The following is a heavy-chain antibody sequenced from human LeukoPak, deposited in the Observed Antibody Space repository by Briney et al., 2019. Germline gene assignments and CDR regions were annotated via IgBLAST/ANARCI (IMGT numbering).Heavy chain of an antibody. CDR3: ARYCSSTSCRALGAFDI. Sequence: SQTLSLTCAVSGGSISSGGYSWSWIRQPPGKGLEWIGYIYHSGSTYYNPSLKSRVTISVDTSKNQFSLKLSSVTAADTAVYYCARYCSSTSCRALGAFDIWGQGTMVTVSS. J-gene: IGHJ3*02. CDR1: GGSISSGGYS. V-gene: IGHV4-30-2*05. D-gene: IGHD2-2*01. CDR2: IYHSGST.